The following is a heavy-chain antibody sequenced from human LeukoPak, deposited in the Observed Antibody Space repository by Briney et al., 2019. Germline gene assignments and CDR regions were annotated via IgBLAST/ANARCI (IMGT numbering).Heavy chain of an antibody. D-gene: IGHD3-16*02. CDR1: GFTFSSYA. Sequence: GSLRLSCAASGFTFSSYAMSWIRQPPGKGLEWIGEINHSGSTNYNPSLKSRVTISVDTSKNQFSLKLSSVTAADTAVYYCARGRPGYDYVWGSYRETYYFDYWGQGTLVTVSS. CDR3: ARGRPGYDYVWGSYRETYYFDY. J-gene: IGHJ4*02. CDR2: INHSGST. V-gene: IGHV4-34*01.